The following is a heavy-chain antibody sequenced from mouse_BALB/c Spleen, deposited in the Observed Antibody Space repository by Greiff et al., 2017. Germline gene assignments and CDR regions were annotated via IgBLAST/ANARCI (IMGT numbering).Heavy chain of an antibody. V-gene: IGHV14-3*02. D-gene: IGHD3-1*01. J-gene: IGHJ4*01. Sequence: VQLQQSGAELVKPGASVKLSCTASGFNIKDTYMHWVKQRPEQGLEWIGRIDPANGNTKYDPKFQGKATITADTSSNTAYLQLSSLTSEDTSVYYCEGRDLGLNYAMDYWGQGTSVTVSS. CDR2: IDPANGNT. CDR3: EGRDLGLNYAMDY. CDR1: GFNIKDTY.